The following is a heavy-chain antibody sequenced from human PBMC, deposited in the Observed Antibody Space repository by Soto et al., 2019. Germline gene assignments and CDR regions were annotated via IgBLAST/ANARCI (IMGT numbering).Heavy chain of an antibody. CDR1: GGSISSYY. V-gene: IGHV4-59*08. D-gene: IGHD6-25*01. Sequence: QVQLQESGPGLVKPSETQSITCTVSGGSISSYYWSWIRQPPGKGLEWIGYIYYSGSTNYNPSLKSRVTISVDTSKNQFSLKLSSVTAADTAVYYCARSSYSSGDYFDYWGQGTLVTVSS. CDR2: IYYSGST. CDR3: ARSSYSSGDYFDY. J-gene: IGHJ4*02.